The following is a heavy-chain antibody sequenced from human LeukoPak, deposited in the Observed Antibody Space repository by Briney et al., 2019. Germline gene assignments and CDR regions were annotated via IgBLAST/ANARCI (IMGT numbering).Heavy chain of an antibody. CDR2: ISPGGGTT. CDR1: GFAFGSEA. J-gene: IGHJ4*02. D-gene: IGHD1-1*01. Sequence: GGSLRLSCAVSGFAFGSEAMSWVRQSPARGLEWVASISPGGGTTYYADYVKGRFTIFRDNSNNSLFVQMNSLRVEDTAVYFCAKSRSGSANWALRIFDNWGQGTLVTVSS. CDR3: AKSRSGSANWALRIFDN. V-gene: IGHV3-23*01.